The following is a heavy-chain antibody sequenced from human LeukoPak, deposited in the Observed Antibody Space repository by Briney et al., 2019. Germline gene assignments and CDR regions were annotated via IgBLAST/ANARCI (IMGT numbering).Heavy chain of an antibody. CDR1: GFTFSSYS. V-gene: IGHV3-21*01. J-gene: IGHJ4*02. CDR2: ISSSSSYI. D-gene: IGHD3-22*01. CDR3: ARDLPYYGRGSTFDY. Sequence: PGGSLRLSCAASGFTFSSYSMNWVRQAPGKGLEWVSSISSSSSYIYYADSVKGRFTISRDNAKNSLYLQMNSLRAEDTAVYYCARDLPYYGRGSTFDYWGQGTLVTVSS.